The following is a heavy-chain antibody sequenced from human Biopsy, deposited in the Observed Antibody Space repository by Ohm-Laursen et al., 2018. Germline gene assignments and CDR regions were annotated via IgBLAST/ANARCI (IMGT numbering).Heavy chain of an antibody. Sequence: SLRLSCTASGFIFSTYTMNWVRQAPGEGLEWVSSISSRSSDIYYADSVKGRSTISRDNAKNTLHLQMNSLRAEDTAVYYCTGDSGGLGDYWGQGTLVTVSS. CDR2: ISSRSSDI. CDR3: TGDSGGLGDY. V-gene: IGHV3-21*01. CDR1: GFIFSTYT. D-gene: IGHD2-8*02. J-gene: IGHJ4*02.